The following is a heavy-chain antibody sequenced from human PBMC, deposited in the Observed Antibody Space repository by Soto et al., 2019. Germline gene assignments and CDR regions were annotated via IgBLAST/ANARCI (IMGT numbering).Heavy chain of an antibody. J-gene: IGHJ4*02. V-gene: IGHV4-39*01. Sequence: SETLSLTCTVSGGSISSPSYYWGWVRQPPGKGLEWIGSIYYSGSTYYNPSLNSRVTISVDTSKNQFSLKLSSVTAADTAVYYFARHGAYSSGYYYLPDFDYWGQGNRVT. D-gene: IGHD3-22*01. CDR3: ARHGAYSSGYYYLPDFDY. CDR2: IYYSGST. CDR1: GGSISSPSYY.